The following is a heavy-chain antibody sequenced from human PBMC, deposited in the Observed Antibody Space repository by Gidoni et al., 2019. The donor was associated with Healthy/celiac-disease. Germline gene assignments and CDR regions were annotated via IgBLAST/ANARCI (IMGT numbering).Heavy chain of an antibody. Sequence: QVQLVESGGGVVQPGRSLRLSCAASGFTFSSYAMHWVRQAPGKGLEWVAVISYDGSNKYYADSVKGRFTISRDNSKNTLYLQMNSLRAEDTAVYYCARDPSSWYFDYWGQGTLVTVSS. CDR1: GFTFSSYA. D-gene: IGHD6-13*01. CDR2: ISYDGSNK. J-gene: IGHJ4*02. V-gene: IGHV3-30-3*01. CDR3: ARDPSSWYFDY.